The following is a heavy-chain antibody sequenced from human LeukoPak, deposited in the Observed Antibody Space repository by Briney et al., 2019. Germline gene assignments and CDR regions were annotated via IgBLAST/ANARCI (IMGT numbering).Heavy chain of an antibody. CDR1: GFTFSDYS. J-gene: IGHJ4*02. V-gene: IGHV3-21*01. CDR3: ARVKGCSDGSCYLECDY. D-gene: IGHD2-15*01. Sequence: ESGGSLRLSCAASGFTFSDYSMNWVRQAPGKGLEWASSISSSSSYIYYADSVKGRFIISRDNAKNSLYLQMNSLRAEDTAVYYCARVKGCSDGSCYLECDYWGQGTLVTVSS. CDR2: ISSSSSYI.